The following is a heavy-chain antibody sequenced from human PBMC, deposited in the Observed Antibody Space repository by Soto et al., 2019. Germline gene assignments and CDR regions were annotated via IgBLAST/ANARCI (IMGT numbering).Heavy chain of an antibody. Sequence: QVQLVQSGAEVKKPGSSVKVSCKASGGIFSKFGISWVRQAPGQGLEWMGGIIPMFGTAHYAQKFQGRVTIIADEATTTVYMELSSLRYEDTAVYYCARPAAEESEFFDYWGQGTLVTVSS. CDR1: GGIFSKFG. CDR2: IIPMFGTA. CDR3: ARPAAEESEFFDY. J-gene: IGHJ4*02. V-gene: IGHV1-69*01. D-gene: IGHD6-25*01.